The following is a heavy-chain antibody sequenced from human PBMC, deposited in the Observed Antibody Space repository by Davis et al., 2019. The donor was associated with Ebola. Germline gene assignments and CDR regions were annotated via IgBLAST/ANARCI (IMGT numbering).Heavy chain of an antibody. CDR1: GFTFSSYA. CDR3: TTGSLWSGYFDY. Sequence: GESLKISCAASGFTFSSYAMSWVRQAPGKGLEWVSAISGSGGSTYYADSVKGRFTISRDNSKNTLYLQMNSLKTEDTAVYYCTTGSLWSGYFDYWGQGTLVTVSS. V-gene: IGHV3-23*01. J-gene: IGHJ4*02. D-gene: IGHD3-3*01. CDR2: ISGSGGST.